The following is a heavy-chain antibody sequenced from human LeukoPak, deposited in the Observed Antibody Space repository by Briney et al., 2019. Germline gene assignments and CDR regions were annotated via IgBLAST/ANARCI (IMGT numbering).Heavy chain of an antibody. CDR3: ARDSGSYPYGMDV. CDR2: IYSGGST. J-gene: IGHJ6*02. V-gene: IGHV3-53*04. Sequence: GGSLRLSCAASGFTVCSNYMSWVRQAPGKGLEWVSVIYSGGSTYYADSVKGRFTISRHNSKNTLYLQMNSLRAEDTAVYYCARDSGSYPYGMDVWGQGTTVTVSS. D-gene: IGHD1-26*01. CDR1: GFTVCSNY.